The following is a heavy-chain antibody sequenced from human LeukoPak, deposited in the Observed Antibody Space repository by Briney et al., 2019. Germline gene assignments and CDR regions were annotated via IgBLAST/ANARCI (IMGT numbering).Heavy chain of an antibody. CDR3: AKVQYSSGWYGPYFDY. J-gene: IGHJ4*02. CDR1: GFTFSSYA. Sequence: GGSLRLSCAASGFTFSSYAMSWVRQAPGKGLEWVSAISGSGGSTYYADSVKGRFTISRDNSKNTLYLQMNCLRAEDTAVYYCAKVQYSSGWYGPYFDYWGQGTLVTVSS. CDR2: ISGSGGST. D-gene: IGHD6-19*01. V-gene: IGHV3-23*01.